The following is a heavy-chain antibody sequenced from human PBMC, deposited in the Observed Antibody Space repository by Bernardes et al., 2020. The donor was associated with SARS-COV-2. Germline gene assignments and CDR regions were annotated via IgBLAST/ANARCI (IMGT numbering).Heavy chain of an antibody. Sequence: GGSLRLSCEASGFPFGSYGMHWVRQAPGKGLEWVAVISHDGSKKYYVDSVKGRFTISRDNSRSTLYLQMNSLSAEDTALYYCAKYSSTAATVWWENQSGGVDYWGKGTRVTVSA. V-gene: IGHV3-30*18. CDR1: GFPFGSYG. D-gene: IGHD1-26*01. J-gene: IGHJ4*02. CDR2: ISHDGSKK. CDR3: AKYSSTAATVWWENQSGGVDY.